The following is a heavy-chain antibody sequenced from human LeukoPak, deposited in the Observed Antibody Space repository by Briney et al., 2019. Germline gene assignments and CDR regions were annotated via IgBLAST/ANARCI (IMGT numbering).Heavy chain of an antibody. CDR3: ARGGVRIAVAGLFDY. Sequence: PGGSLRLSCAASGFTFSSYSMNWVRQAPGKGLEWVSSISSSSSYIYYADSVKGRFTISRDNAKNSLYLQMNSLRAEDMAVYYCARGGVRIAVAGLFDYWGQGTLVTVSS. J-gene: IGHJ4*02. V-gene: IGHV3-21*04. CDR2: ISSSSSYI. D-gene: IGHD6-19*01. CDR1: GFTFSSYS.